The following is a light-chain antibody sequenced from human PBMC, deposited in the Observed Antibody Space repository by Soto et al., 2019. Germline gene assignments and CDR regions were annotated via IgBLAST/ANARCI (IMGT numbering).Light chain of an antibody. Sequence: DIQMTQSLSSLSASVGDTVTITCRASHSISNSLSWYQQKPGKAPQFLIYVPSTLQRGVPSRFSGSGSWTDFTLTMSSLQPEDVAIYYCQQTFSPPYTFGQGTKLEIK. CDR3: QQTFSPPYT. CDR2: VPS. CDR1: HSISNS. V-gene: IGKV1-39*01. J-gene: IGKJ2*01.